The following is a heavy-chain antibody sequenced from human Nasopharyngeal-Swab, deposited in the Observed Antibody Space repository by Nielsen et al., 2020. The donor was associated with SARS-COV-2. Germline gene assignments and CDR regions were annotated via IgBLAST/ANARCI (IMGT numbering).Heavy chain of an antibody. CDR2: IDWDDDK. CDR3: ARMRGGIAAAGFDY. J-gene: IGHJ4*02. CDR1: GFSLSTSGMC. D-gene: IGHD6-13*01. V-gene: IGHV2-70*01. Sequence: SGPTLVQPTQTLTLTCTFSGFSLSTSGMCVSWIRQPPGKALEWLALIDWDDDKYYSTSLKTRLTISKDTSKNQVVLTMTNMDPVDTATYYCARMRGGIAAAGFDYWGQGTLVTVSS.